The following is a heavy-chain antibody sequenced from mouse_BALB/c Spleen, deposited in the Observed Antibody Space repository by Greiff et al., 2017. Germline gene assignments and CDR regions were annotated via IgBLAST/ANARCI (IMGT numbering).Heavy chain of an antibody. J-gene: IGHJ2*01. CDR1: GFTFNTNA. V-gene: IGHV10S3*01. CDR2: IRSKSNNYAT. Sequence: DAGGGLVQPKGSLKLSCAASGFTFNTNAMNWVRQAPGKGLEWVARIRSKSNNYATYYADSVKDRFTISRDDSQSMLYLQMNNLKTEDTAMYYCVRELTPYFDYWGQGTTLTVSS. CDR3: VRELTPYFDY. D-gene: IGHD4-1*01.